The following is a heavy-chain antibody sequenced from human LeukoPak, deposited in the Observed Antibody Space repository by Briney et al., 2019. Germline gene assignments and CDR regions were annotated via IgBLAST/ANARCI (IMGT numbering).Heavy chain of an antibody. D-gene: IGHD5-18*01. V-gene: IGHV1-46*01. J-gene: IGHJ6*03. Sequence: ASVKVSCKASGYTFSSYFMHWVRRAPGQGLEWMGIINPGGGSTDYAQKFQGRVTMTWDMSTSTVYMELSSLRYEDTAVYYCARDRTASDNYSYMDVWGKGTTVTISS. CDR3: ARDRTASDNYSYMDV. CDR1: GYTFSSYF. CDR2: INPGGGST.